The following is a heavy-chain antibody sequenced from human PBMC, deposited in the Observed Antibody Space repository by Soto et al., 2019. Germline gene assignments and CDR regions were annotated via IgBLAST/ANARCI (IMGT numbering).Heavy chain of an antibody. J-gene: IGHJ6*02. CDR2: INHSGST. CDR1: GGSFSGYY. V-gene: IGHV4-34*01. CDR3: ARGLDGYNYYYYYGMDV. D-gene: IGHD5-12*01. Sequence: QVQLQQWGAGLLKPSETLSLTCAVYGGSFSGYYWSWIRQPPGKGLEWIGEINHSGSTNYNPSLKSRVTISVDTSKNQFSLQLSSVTAADTAVYYCARGLDGYNYYYYYGMDVWGQGTTVTVSS.